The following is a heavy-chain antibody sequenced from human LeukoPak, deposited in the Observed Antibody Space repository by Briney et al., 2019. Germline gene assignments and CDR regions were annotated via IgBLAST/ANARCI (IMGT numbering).Heavy chain of an antibody. Sequence: SETLSLTCTVSGGSISSGGYYWSWIRQPPGKGLEWIGYIYRSGSTYYNPSLKSRVTISVDRSKNQFSLKLSSVTAADTAVYYCARGGFAVGATPLGYFDYWGQGTLVTVSS. CDR2: IYRSGST. V-gene: IGHV4-30-2*01. CDR1: GGSISSGGYY. D-gene: IGHD1-26*01. J-gene: IGHJ4*02. CDR3: ARGGFAVGATPLGYFDY.